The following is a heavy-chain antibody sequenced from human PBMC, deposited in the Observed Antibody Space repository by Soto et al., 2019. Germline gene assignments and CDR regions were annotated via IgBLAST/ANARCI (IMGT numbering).Heavy chain of an antibody. CDR3: VKDESINWYSGHFRH. Sequence: GGSLRLSCAASGFTFGDYAMHWVRQVPGKGLEWVSGINGNSGSIGYGDSVKGRFAISRDNAKNSLHLQMNSLSAEDTAFYYCVKDESINWYSGHFRHWGQGTLVTVSS. CDR2: INGNSGSI. D-gene: IGHD6-13*01. J-gene: IGHJ1*01. CDR1: GFTFGDYA. V-gene: IGHV3-9*01.